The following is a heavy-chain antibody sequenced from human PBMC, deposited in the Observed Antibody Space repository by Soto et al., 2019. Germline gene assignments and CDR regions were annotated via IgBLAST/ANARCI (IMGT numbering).Heavy chain of an antibody. CDR3: ARAYSPGLFDP. V-gene: IGHV1-18*01. CDR1: GYTFTSYG. D-gene: IGHD2-15*01. J-gene: IGHJ5*02. Sequence: ASVKVSCKASGYTFTSYGISWVRQAPGQGLEWMGWISANNGNTKYAQNFQGRVTMTTDTSTSTAYMELRSLRSDDTTVYYCARAYSPGLFDPWGQGTLVTVSS. CDR2: ISANNGNT.